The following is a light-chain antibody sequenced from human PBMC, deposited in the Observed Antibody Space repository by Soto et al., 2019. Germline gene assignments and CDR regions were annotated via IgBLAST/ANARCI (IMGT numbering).Light chain of an antibody. CDR2: DDR. Sequence: SYELTQPPSVSVAPGQTARITCGGNNIGSKGVHWYQQKPGQAPVLVVYDDRDRPSRIPERFSGSNSGNTATLTISRVEAGDEADYYCQVWDSSTDHVVFGGGTKLTVL. CDR1: NIGSKG. CDR3: QVWDSSTDHVV. V-gene: IGLV3-21*02. J-gene: IGLJ2*01.